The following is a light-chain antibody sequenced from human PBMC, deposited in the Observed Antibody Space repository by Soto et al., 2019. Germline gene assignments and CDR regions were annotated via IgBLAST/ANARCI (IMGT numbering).Light chain of an antibody. Sequence: DVPMTPSPSSLSASVGDRVTITCQASQHISNYLNWYQKKPGAATVLLIYDASNLQTGVPSRFSGIGSGTDFTFTITSLQPEDIGTYYCQQYDNLPLTFGGGTKVEFK. V-gene: IGKV1-33*01. CDR1: QHISNY. CDR2: DAS. J-gene: IGKJ4*01. CDR3: QQYDNLPLT.